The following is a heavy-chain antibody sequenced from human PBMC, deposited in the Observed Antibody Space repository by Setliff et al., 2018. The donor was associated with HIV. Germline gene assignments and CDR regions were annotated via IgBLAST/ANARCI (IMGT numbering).Heavy chain of an antibody. Sequence: ASVKVSCKASGYTFTSYHMHWVRQAPGQRLEWMGWVNAGNGNTKYSQKFQGRVTITRDTSASTAYMELSSLRSEDTAVYYCARTMIVVVIGDAFDIWGQGTMVTVSS. V-gene: IGHV1-3*01. CDR3: ARTMIVVVIGDAFDI. J-gene: IGHJ3*02. CDR2: VNAGNGNT. D-gene: IGHD3-22*01. CDR1: GYTFTSYH.